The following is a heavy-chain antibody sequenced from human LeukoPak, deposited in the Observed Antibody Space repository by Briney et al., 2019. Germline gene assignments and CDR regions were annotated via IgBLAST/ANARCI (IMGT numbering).Heavy chain of an antibody. D-gene: IGHD2-21*02. J-gene: IGHJ5*02. CDR2: IYRAGDTYTAGDT. Sequence: GGSLRLSCVASGITVSSNFMSWVRQAPGKGLEWVSGIYRAGDTYTAGDTFYADSVKGRFTISRGNFKNTLYLQMNSLRTDDSAVYYCARDYCRDVSCSIRWFDPWGQGTLVTVSS. CDR1: GITVSSNF. V-gene: IGHV3-NL1*01. CDR3: ARDYCRDVSCSIRWFDP.